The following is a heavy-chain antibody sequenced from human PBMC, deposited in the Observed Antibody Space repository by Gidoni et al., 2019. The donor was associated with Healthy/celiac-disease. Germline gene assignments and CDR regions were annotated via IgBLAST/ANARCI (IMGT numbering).Heavy chain of an antibody. J-gene: IGHJ4*02. CDR1: GFTFSSYA. D-gene: IGHD1-26*01. CDR3: ARETPYSGNPYYFDY. V-gene: IGHV3-30*04. CDR2: ISYDGSNK. Sequence: QVQLVESGGGVVPPGRSLRLSCAASGFTFSSYAMHWVRQAPGKGLEWVAVISYDGSNKYYADSVKGRFTISRDNSKNTLYLQMNSLRAEDTAVYYCARETPYSGNPYYFDYWGQGTLVTVSS.